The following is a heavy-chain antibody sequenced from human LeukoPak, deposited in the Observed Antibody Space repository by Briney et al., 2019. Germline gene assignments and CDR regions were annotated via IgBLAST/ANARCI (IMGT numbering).Heavy chain of an antibody. CDR3: ARGFGPAYSSSWPPPRY. CDR1: GYTFTSYA. V-gene: IGHV7-4-1*02. CDR2: MNTNTGNP. J-gene: IGHJ4*02. Sequence: ASVKVSCKASGYTFTSYAMNWVRQAPGQGLEWMGWMNTNTGNPTYAQGFTGRFVFSLDTSVSTAYLQISSLKAEDTAVYYCARGFGPAYSSSWPPPRYWGQGTLVTVSS. D-gene: IGHD6-13*01.